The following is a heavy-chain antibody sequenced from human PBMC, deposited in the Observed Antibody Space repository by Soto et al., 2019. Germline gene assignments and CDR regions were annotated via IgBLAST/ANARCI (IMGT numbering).Heavy chain of an antibody. V-gene: IGHV3-66*01. CDR2: IYSGGTT. D-gene: IGHD6-19*01. CDR3: ARWAVGYGGLDY. CDR1: GFTISSNY. Sequence: VQLVESGGGLVQPGGSLRLSCAAPGFTISSNYMSWVRQAPGKGLEWVSVIYSGGTTYYPDSVKGRFTISRDNSKSTLYLQMNSLRAEDTAVYYCARWAVGYGGLDYWGQGTLVTVSS. J-gene: IGHJ4*02.